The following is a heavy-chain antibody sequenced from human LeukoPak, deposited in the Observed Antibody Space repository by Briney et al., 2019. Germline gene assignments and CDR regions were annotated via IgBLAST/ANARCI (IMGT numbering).Heavy chain of an antibody. J-gene: IGHJ4*02. V-gene: IGHV1-18*01. CDR3: ATSEGSGSYYGGFDY. Sequence: ASVKVSCKASGYTFTSYGISWVRQAPGQGLEWMGWISAYNGNTNYAQKLQGRVTMTTDTSTSTAYMELRSLRSDDTAVYYCATSEGSGSYYGGFDYWGQGTLVTVSS. CDR1: GYTFTSYG. CDR2: ISAYNGNT. D-gene: IGHD1-26*01.